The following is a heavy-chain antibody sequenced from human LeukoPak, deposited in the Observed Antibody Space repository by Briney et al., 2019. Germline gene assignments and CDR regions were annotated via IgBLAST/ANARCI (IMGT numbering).Heavy chain of an antibody. V-gene: IGHV3-23*01. Sequence: PGGSLRLSCAASGFTFRNYAMYWVRQAPRKGLEWVSAISSSDANTYYADSVKGRFTISRDNSKNTLYLQMNSLRAEDTALYYCAIREPIGYWGQGTLVTVSS. CDR2: ISSSDANT. CDR3: AIREPIGY. J-gene: IGHJ4*02. CDR1: GFTFRNYA. D-gene: IGHD1-14*01.